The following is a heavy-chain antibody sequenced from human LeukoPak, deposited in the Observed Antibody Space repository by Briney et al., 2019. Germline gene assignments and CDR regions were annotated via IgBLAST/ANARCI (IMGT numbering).Heavy chain of an antibody. Sequence: GGPLRLSCAVSGFTFRSYSMNWGRKAPGKGRGGVSSISSSSSYIYYADSVKGRFTISRDNAKNQLYLQMNSLRAEDTAVYYCARVDSGVTFGYWGQGTLVTVSP. J-gene: IGHJ4*02. CDR2: ISSSSSYI. V-gene: IGHV3-21*01. CDR1: GFTFRSYS. CDR3: ARVDSGVTFGY. D-gene: IGHD2-2*03.